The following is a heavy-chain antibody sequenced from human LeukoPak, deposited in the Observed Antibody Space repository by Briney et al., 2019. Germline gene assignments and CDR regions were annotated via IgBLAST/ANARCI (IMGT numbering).Heavy chain of an antibody. CDR1: GYSLTSYW. V-gene: IGHV5-51*01. D-gene: IGHD1-1*01. CDR3: ARATTGIRTIDY. CDR2: IYPDDSDS. Sequence: GESLKISCKASGYSLTSYWIAWVRQMPGKGLEWMGVIYPDDSDSRYSPSFQGLVTISADKSISTAYLQWSSLEASDTAMYYCARATTGIRTIDYWGQGTLVTVSS. J-gene: IGHJ4*02.